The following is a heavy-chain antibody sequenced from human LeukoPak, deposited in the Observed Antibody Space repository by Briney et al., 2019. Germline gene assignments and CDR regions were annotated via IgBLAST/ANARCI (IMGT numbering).Heavy chain of an antibody. CDR3: ARTCSSTGYYGWFDP. Sequence: SETLSLTCAVCGGSFSGYYWSWIRQPPGKGLEWIGEINHSGSTNYNPSLKSRVTISVDTSKNQFSLKLSSVTAADTAVYYCARTCSSTGYYGWFDPWGQGTLVTVSS. J-gene: IGHJ5*02. D-gene: IGHD3-9*01. CDR2: INHSGST. V-gene: IGHV4-34*01. CDR1: GGSFSGYY.